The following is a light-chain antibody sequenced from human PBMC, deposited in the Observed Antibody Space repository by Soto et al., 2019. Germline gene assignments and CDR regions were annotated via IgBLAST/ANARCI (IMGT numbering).Light chain of an antibody. J-gene: IGKJ1*01. CDR3: QQRYNWPPT. Sequence: EIVLTQSPATLSLSPGERVTLSCRASQSVRNYLAWYQQKPGQAPGLLIYDTSNRATGIPARFSGSGSGTDFTLTISSLEPEDFAIYYCQQRYNWPPTFGQGTKVDIK. CDR2: DTS. CDR1: QSVRNY. V-gene: IGKV3-11*01.